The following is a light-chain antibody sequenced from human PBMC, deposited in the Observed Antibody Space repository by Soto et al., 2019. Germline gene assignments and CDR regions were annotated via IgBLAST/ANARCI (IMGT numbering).Light chain of an antibody. V-gene: IGLV2-14*01. CDR2: EVN. Sequence: QSVLTQPASVSGSPGQSITISCTGTSSDVGDYNYVSWCQHHPGKAPKLIIYEVNNRPSGVSNRFSGSKSGSTASLTISGLQAEDEADYYCSSYTSISTYVFGTGTKVTVL. CDR3: SSYTSISTYV. CDR1: SSDVGDYNY. J-gene: IGLJ1*01.